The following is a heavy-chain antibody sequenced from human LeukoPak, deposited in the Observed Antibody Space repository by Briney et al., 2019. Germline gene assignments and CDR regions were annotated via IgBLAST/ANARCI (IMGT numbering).Heavy chain of an antibody. CDR1: GFTFRNAW. V-gene: IGHV3-15*01. CDR2: IKSKTDGGTT. CDR3: TTAGWDPLGDDY. D-gene: IGHD1-26*01. J-gene: IGHJ4*02. Sequence: GGSLRLSCAASGFTFRNAWMTWVRQAPGKGLEWVGRIKSKTDGGTTDYAAPVKGRFTISRDDSKNTLYLQMNSLKAEDTAVYYCTTAGWDPLGDDYCGQGTLVTVSS.